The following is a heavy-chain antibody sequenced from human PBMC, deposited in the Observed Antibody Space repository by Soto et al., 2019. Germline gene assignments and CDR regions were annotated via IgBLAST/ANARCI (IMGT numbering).Heavy chain of an antibody. J-gene: IGHJ3*02. D-gene: IGHD3-22*01. V-gene: IGHV5-51*01. CDR1: GYSFTSYW. Sequence: GESLKISCKGSGYSFTSYWIGWVRQMPGKGLEWMGIIYPGDSDTRYSPSFQGQVTISADKSISTAYLQWSSLKASDTAMYYCARQMGNYYDSSGSPAGAFDIXGQGTMVTV. CDR3: ARQMGNYYDSSGSPAGAFDI. CDR2: IYPGDSDT.